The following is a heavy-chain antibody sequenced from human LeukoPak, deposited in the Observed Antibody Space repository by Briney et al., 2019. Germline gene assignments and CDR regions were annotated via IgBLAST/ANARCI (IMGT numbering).Heavy chain of an antibody. CDR1: GFTFSSYS. Sequence: GGSLRLSCAASGFTFSSYSMNWVRQAPGKGLEWVSSISSSSLYIYYADSVKGRFTISRDNAKNSLYLQMNSLRAEDTAVYYCARVQGSSWPYYYYYMDVWGKGTTVTISS. CDR2: ISSSSLYI. V-gene: IGHV3-21*01. CDR3: ARVQGSSWPYYYYYMDV. D-gene: IGHD6-13*01. J-gene: IGHJ6*03.